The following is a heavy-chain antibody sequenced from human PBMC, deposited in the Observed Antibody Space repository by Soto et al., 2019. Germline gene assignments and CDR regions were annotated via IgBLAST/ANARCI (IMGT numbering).Heavy chain of an antibody. CDR2: VSPYNGNR. Sequence: QVQLVQSGAEVKKPGASVKVSCKASGYTFTSYGISWVRQAPGRGLEWMGWVSPYNGNRNYAEKVQGRGTMTTDTSTSTAYMELRSLKSDDTAVYYCARRYGDPSSASGFDYWGQGTQVTVTS. D-gene: IGHD4-17*01. CDR1: GYTFTSYG. CDR3: ARRYGDPSSASGFDY. J-gene: IGHJ4*02. V-gene: IGHV1-18*01.